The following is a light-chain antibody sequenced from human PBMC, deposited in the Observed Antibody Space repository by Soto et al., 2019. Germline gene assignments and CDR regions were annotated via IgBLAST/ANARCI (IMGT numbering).Light chain of an antibody. Sequence: EIVMTQSPATLSVSPGERATLSCRSSQSVSSNLAWYQQKPGHAPSLLIYGASTRATGIPARFSGSGSGTEFNLTISSLQSEDFAVYYCQQYNNWPPLTFGGGTKVEIK. CDR2: GAS. V-gene: IGKV3-15*01. CDR1: QSVSSN. CDR3: QQYNNWPPLT. J-gene: IGKJ4*01.